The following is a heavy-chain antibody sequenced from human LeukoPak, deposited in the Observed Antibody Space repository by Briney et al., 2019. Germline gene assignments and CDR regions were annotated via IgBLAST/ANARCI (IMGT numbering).Heavy chain of an antibody. CDR1: GFTLSDYA. V-gene: IGHV3-23*01. CDR3: AKPYSSGYWYYFDY. J-gene: IGHJ4*02. D-gene: IGHD3-22*01. Sequence: GGSLRLSCVGSGFTLSDYAMTWVRQAPGKGLEWVSAISGSGGSTYYADSVKGRFTISRDNSKNTLYLQMNSLRAEDTAVYYCAKPYSSGYWYYFDYWGQGTLVTVSS. CDR2: ISGSGGST.